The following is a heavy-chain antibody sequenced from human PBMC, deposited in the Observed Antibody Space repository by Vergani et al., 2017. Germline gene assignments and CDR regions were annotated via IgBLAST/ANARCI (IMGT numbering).Heavy chain of an antibody. CDR1: GFTFSSYA. V-gene: IGHV3-23*01. D-gene: IGHD3-10*01. J-gene: IGHJ6*03. CDR2: ISGSGGST. CDR3: VXGSGSYYYYYYMDV. Sequence: EVQLLESGGGLVQPGGSLRLSCAASGFTFSSYAMSWVRQAPGKGLEWVSAISGSGGSTYYADSVKGRFTISRDNSKNTLYLQMNSLRAEDTAVYYCVXGSGSYYYYYYMDVWGKGTTVTVSS.